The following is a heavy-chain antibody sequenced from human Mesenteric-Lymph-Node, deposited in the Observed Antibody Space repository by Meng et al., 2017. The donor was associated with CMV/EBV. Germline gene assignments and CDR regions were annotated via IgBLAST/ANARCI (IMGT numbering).Heavy chain of an antibody. V-gene: IGHV3-30*14. CDR3: ARGPWELLDY. J-gene: IGHJ4*02. D-gene: IGHD1-26*01. CDR1: GFPFNNSA. Sequence: LSCAASGFPFNNSAMPWVRQAPGKGLEWVAVISYDGTNKYYADSVKGRFTVSRDNSKNTLYLQMNSLRAEDTAVYYCARGPWELLDYWGQGTLVTVSS. CDR2: ISYDGTNK.